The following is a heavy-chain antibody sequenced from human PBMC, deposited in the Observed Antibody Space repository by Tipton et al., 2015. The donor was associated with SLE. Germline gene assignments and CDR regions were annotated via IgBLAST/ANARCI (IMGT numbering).Heavy chain of an antibody. Sequence: TLSLTCAVSGYSISSGYYWGWIRQPPGKGLEWIGSIYHSGSTYYNTSLKSRVTISVDTSKNQFSLKLSSVTAADTAVYYCASSLGGAPDHWGQGTLVTVSS. CDR2: IYHSGST. CDR1: GYSISSGYY. J-gene: IGHJ4*02. D-gene: IGHD1-26*01. CDR3: ASSLGGAPDH. V-gene: IGHV4-38-2*01.